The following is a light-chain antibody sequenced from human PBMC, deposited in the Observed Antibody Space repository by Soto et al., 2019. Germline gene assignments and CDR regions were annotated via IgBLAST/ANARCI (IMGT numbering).Light chain of an antibody. J-gene: IGKJ4*01. V-gene: IGKV3-11*01. Sequence: EIVLTQSPATLSLSPGESSTFSCRASQSVSSDLVWYQQKPGQAPRLLIYDASNRATGIPARFSGSGSGTDFTLTISSLEPEDFAVYYCQQRSNWPPLTFGGGTKVDIK. CDR1: QSVSSD. CDR3: QQRSNWPPLT. CDR2: DAS.